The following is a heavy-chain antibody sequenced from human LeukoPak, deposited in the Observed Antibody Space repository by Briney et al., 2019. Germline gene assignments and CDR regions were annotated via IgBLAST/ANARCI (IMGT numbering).Heavy chain of an antibody. CDR1: GGSFSGYY. J-gene: IGHJ5*02. D-gene: IGHD3-3*01. V-gene: IGHV4-34*04. CDR3: AGRTEWLLYRYRNWFDH. Sequence: PETLSLTCAVDGGSFSGYYWSWIRQPPGKGREWIGEINHRGRTNNNPSLKSRATISVDTSKNQFSWKRSSVAAEDRAVIYFAGRTEWLLYRYRNWFDHWGQGTLVTVSS. CDR2: INHRGRT.